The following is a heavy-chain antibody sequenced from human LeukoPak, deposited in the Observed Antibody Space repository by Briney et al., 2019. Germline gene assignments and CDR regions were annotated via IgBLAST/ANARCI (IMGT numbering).Heavy chain of an antibody. CDR2: INHSGST. CDR1: GGSFSGYY. Sequence: SETLSLTCAVYGGSFSGYYWSWIRQPPGKGLEWIREINHSGSTNYNPSLKSRVTISVDTSKNQFSLKLSSVTAADTAVYYCARAGLDFWSGYVDYYYYMDVWGKGTTVTVSS. J-gene: IGHJ6*03. D-gene: IGHD3-3*01. CDR3: ARAGLDFWSGYVDYYYYMDV. V-gene: IGHV4-34*01.